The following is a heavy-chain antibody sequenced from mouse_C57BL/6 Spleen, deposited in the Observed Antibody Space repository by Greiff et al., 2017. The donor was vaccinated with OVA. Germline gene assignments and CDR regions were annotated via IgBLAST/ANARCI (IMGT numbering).Heavy chain of an antibody. Sequence: VQLQQPGAELVMPGASVKLSCKASGYTFTSYWMHWVKQRPGQGLEWIGDIDPADSDTNYNQKFKGKATLTVVKSSSTAYMQLSSLTSEDCAVAYCASEDHYYFAYWGQGTLVTVSA. V-gene: IGHV1-69*01. J-gene: IGHJ3*01. D-gene: IGHD1-1*01. CDR1: GYTFTSYW. CDR3: ASEDHYYFAY. CDR2: IDPADSDT.